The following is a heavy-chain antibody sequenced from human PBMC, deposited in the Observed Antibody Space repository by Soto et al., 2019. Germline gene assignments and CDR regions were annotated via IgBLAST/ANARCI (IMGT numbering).Heavy chain of an antibody. CDR3: ARQGYCSSTACYTVDY. D-gene: IGHD2-2*02. Sequence: GESLKFSCTGSGYSFTNYWIGWVPQMPGKGLEWMGIIYPGDSNTRYSPSFQGQVTISADKSISTAYLQWNSLKASDTAMYYCARQGYCSSTACYTVDYWGQGTLVTVSS. CDR1: GYSFTNYW. V-gene: IGHV5-51*01. J-gene: IGHJ4*02. CDR2: IYPGDSNT.